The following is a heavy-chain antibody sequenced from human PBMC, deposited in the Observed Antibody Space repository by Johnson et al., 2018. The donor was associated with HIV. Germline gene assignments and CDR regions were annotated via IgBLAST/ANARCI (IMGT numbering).Heavy chain of an antibody. CDR3: ASSAFDI. J-gene: IGHJ3*02. CDR1: GFTFSSYA. Sequence: QVQLVESGGGLVKPGGSLRLSCAASGFTFSSYAMHWVRQAPGKGLEWVAVISYDGSNKYYAHSVKGRFTISRDNSKNTLYLQMNSLRAEDTAVYYCASSAFDIWGQVTMVTVSS. CDR2: ISYDGSNK. V-gene: IGHV3-30*04.